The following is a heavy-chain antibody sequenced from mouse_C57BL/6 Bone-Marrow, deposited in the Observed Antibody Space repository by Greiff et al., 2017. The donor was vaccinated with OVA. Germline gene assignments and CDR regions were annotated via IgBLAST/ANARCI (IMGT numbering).Heavy chain of an antibody. Sequence: QVQLKQSGAELVRPGASVTLSCKASGYTFTDYEMHWVKQTPVHGLEWIGAIDPETGGTAYNQKFKGKAILTADKSSSTAYMELRSLTSEDSAVYYCTPYYYGSSSYAMDYWGQGTSVTVSS. V-gene: IGHV1-15*01. CDR1: GYTFTDYE. CDR2: IDPETGGT. J-gene: IGHJ4*01. CDR3: TPYYYGSSSYAMDY. D-gene: IGHD1-1*01.